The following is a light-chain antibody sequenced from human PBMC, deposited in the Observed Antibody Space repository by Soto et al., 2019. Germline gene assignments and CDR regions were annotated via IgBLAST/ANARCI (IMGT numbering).Light chain of an antibody. Sequence: QSVLSQPPSASGTPGQRVTISCSGSSSNIGRNSVNRFQHLPRTAPRLLIYSSDQRPSGVPDRFSGSKSGTSASLAISGLQSEDEADFYCAAWDDTLNGPVFGGGTKLTVL. CDR1: SSNIGRNS. CDR3: AAWDDTLNGPV. J-gene: IGLJ2*01. V-gene: IGLV1-44*01. CDR2: SSD.